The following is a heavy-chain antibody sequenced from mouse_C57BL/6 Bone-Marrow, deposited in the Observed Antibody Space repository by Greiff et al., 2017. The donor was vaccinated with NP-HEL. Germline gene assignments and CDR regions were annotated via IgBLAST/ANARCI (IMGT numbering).Heavy chain of an antibody. V-gene: IGHV1-81*01. D-gene: IGHD1-1*01. CDR3: ARGLVGYGSSYWYFDV. J-gene: IGHJ1*03. Sequence: QVHVKQSGAELARPGASVKLSCKASGYTFTSYGISWVKQRTGQGLEWIGEIYPRSGNTYYNEKFKGKATLTADKSSSTAYMELRSLTSEDSAVYFCARGLVGYGSSYWYFDVWGTGTTVTVSS. CDR1: GYTFTSYG. CDR2: IYPRSGNT.